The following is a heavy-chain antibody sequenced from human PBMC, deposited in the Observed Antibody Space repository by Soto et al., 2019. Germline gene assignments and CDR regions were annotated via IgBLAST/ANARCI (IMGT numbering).Heavy chain of an antibody. J-gene: IGHJ4*02. CDR3: ARGIASHDSY. CDR2: IKQDGSQS. Sequence: GGSLRLSCAASGFTLSNYWMTWVRQGPGKGLEWVANIKQDGSQSYYVDSVKGRFTISRDNAKNSVYLQMNSLRVEDTAVYYCARGIASHDSYWGQGTLVTVSS. D-gene: IGHD6-6*01. CDR1: GFTLSNYW. V-gene: IGHV3-7*01.